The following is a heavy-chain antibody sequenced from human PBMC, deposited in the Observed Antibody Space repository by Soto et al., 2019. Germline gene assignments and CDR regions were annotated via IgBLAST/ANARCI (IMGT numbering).Heavy chain of an antibody. CDR1: GGTFSTYT. J-gene: IGHJ3*01. CDR3: SIGSWSAETFDV. CDR2: IIPMLTVR. D-gene: IGHD2-2*01. Sequence: QVHLVQSGAEVKKPGSSVKVSCKAAGGTFSTYTLIWVRQAPGQGLEWMGRIIPMLTVRNSAQKFQGRVTLNADKSTSTAFMELTSLRSDDTAVYYCSIGSWSAETFDVWGQGTMVTVSS. V-gene: IGHV1-69*02.